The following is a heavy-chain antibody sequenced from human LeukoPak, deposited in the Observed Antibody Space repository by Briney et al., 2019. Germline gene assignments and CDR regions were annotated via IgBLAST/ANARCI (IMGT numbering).Heavy chain of an antibody. CDR1: GGSFSGYY. CDR2: INHSGST. D-gene: IGHD2-15*01. J-gene: IGHJ4*02. V-gene: IGHV4-34*01. Sequence: PSETLSLTCAVYGGSFSGYYWSWIRQPPGKGLEWIGEINHSGSTNYNSSLKSRVTISVDTSKNQFSLKLSSVTAADTAVYYCAAAGHCSGGSCYSGRVDYWGQGTLVTVSS. CDR3: AAAGHCSGGSCYSGRVDY.